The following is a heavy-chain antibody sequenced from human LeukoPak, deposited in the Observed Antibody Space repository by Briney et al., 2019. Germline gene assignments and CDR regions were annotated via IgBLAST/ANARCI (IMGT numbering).Heavy chain of an antibody. CDR3: ARYAVPAALYYFDY. CDR1: GGSISNGGYY. J-gene: IGHJ4*02. Sequence: SETLSLTCTVSGGSISNGGYYWSWIRQHPGKGLEWIGYIYDSGTTYYNPALQSRVTISVDTSDNQFSLKLRSLTAADTAVYYCARYAVPAALYYFDYWGRGTLVTVSS. V-gene: IGHV4-31*03. CDR2: IYDSGTT. D-gene: IGHD2-2*01.